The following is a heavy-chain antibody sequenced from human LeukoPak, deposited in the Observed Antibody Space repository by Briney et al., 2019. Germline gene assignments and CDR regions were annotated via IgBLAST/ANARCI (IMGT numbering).Heavy chain of an antibody. D-gene: IGHD6-6*01. V-gene: IGHV1-24*01. Sequence: GASVKVSCKVSGYTLTELSMHWVRQAPGKGLEWMGGFDPEDGETIYAQKFQGRVTMTEDTSTDTAYMELSGLRSEDTAVYYCARDPPIAARPEDILTGYYMDVWGKGTAVTVSS. CDR2: FDPEDGET. J-gene: IGHJ6*03. CDR1: GYTLTELS. CDR3: ARDPPIAARPEDILTGYYMDV.